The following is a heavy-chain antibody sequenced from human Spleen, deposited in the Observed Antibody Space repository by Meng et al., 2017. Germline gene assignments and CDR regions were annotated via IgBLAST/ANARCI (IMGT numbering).Heavy chain of an antibody. CDR1: GFTFSYYT. Sequence: EVQLVESGGGLVKPGGSLRLSCAASGFTFSYYTMNWVRQAPGKGLEWVSSISTSGSYIYYADSVKGRFTISRDNAKNSLYLQMNSLRAEDTAVYYCARWPESVGASPDPYWGQGTLVTVSS. J-gene: IGHJ4*02. V-gene: IGHV3-21*01. CDR2: ISTSGSYI. D-gene: IGHD1-26*01. CDR3: ARWPESVGASPDPY.